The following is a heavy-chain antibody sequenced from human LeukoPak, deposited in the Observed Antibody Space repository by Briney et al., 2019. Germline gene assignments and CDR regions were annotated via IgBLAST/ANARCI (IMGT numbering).Heavy chain of an antibody. Sequence: KPSETLSLTCAVYGGSFSGYYWSWIRQPPGKGLEWIGEINHSGSTYYNPSLKSRVTISVDTSKNQFSLKLSSVTAADTAVYYCATASCYGCAFDIWGQGTMVTVSS. CDR3: ATASCYGCAFDI. D-gene: IGHD2-2*01. V-gene: IGHV4-34*01. J-gene: IGHJ3*02. CDR2: INHSGST. CDR1: GGSFSGYY.